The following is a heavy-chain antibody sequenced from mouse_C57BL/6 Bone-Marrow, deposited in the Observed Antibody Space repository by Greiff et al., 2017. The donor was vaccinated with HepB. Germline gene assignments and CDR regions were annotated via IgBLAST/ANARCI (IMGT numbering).Heavy chain of an antibody. CDR1: GFTFSSYA. V-gene: IGHV5-4*01. D-gene: IGHD1-1*01. J-gene: IGHJ3*01. CDR3: ARVGYYGSSLFAY. CDR2: ISDGGSYT. Sequence: EVQVVESGGGLVKPGGSLKLSCAASGFTFSSYAMSWVRQTPEKRLEWVATISDGGSYTYYPDNVKGRFTISRDNAKNNLYLQMSHLKSEDTAMYYCARVGYYGSSLFAYWGQGTLVTVSA.